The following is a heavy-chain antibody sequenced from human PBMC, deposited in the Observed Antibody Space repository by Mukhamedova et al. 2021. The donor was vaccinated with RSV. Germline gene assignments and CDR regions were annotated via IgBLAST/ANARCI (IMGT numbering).Heavy chain of an antibody. Sequence: GLEWVSAISGSGGSTYYADSVKGRFTISRDNSKNTLYLQMNSLRAEDTAVYYCAKVATTYNFYYGLDVWGQGPTVTVS. CDR2: ISGSGGST. CDR3: AKVATTYNFYYGLDV. V-gene: IGHV3-23*01. D-gene: IGHD2/OR15-2a*01. J-gene: IGHJ6*01.